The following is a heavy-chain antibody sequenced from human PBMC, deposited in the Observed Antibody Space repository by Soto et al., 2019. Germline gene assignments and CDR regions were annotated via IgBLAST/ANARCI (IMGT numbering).Heavy chain of an antibody. CDR3: ARDRAPYASGCYYREGDY. D-gene: IGHD3-10*01. V-gene: IGHV1-18*01. CDR1: GYTFTSYD. Sequence: QVQLVQSGAEVKKPGASVKVSCKASGYTFTSYDISWVRQAPGQGLEWMGWISAYNGNTNYAQKRQGRVTMTTDTSPSTAYMERRSLRSDATAVYYCARDRAPYASGCYYREGDYWGQGTLVTVSS. J-gene: IGHJ4*02. CDR2: ISAYNGNT.